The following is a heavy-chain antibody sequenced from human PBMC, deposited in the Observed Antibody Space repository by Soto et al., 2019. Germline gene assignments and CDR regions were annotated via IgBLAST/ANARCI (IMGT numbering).Heavy chain of an antibody. CDR3: AREGSDY. Sequence: QVQLQESGPGLVKPSETLSLTCTVSGGSISSYYWSWIRQPPGKGLEWIGYIYYSGSTNYNPSLKSRVTISVDTSKNQFSLKLSSVTAADPAVYYCAREGSDYWGQGTLVTVSS. CDR1: GGSISSYY. V-gene: IGHV4-59*01. CDR2: IYYSGST. D-gene: IGHD2-15*01. J-gene: IGHJ4*02.